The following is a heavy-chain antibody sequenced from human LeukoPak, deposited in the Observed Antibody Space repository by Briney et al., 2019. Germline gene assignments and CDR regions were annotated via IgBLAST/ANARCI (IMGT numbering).Heavy chain of an antibody. CDR1: GFTFSSYA. V-gene: IGHV3-23*01. D-gene: IGHD3-22*01. Sequence: PGGSLRLSCAASGFTFSSYAMSWVRQAPGKGLEWVSGVSGSGGSTHYADSVKGRFTISRDNSKNTLYLQMNSPRAGDTAVYYCAKETASGYGAFDIWGQGTMVTVSS. J-gene: IGHJ3*02. CDR3: AKETASGYGAFDI. CDR2: VSGSGGST.